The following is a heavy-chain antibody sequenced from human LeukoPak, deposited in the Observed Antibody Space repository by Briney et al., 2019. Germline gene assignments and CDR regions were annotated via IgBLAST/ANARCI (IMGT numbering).Heavy chain of an antibody. CDR1: GGTFSSYA. V-gene: IGHV1-69*04. J-gene: IGHJ4*02. D-gene: IGHD1-26*01. Sequence: SVKVSCKASGGTFSSYAISWVRPAPGQGLEWMGRIIPILGIANYAQKFQGRVTITADKSTSTAYMELSSLRSEDTAVYYCLAESGIDYWGQGTLVTVSS. CDR2: IIPILGIA. CDR3: LAESGIDY.